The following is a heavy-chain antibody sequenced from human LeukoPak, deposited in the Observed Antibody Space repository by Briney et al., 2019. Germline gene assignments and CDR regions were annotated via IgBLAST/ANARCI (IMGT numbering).Heavy chain of an antibody. CDR1: GFTFNSYG. V-gene: IGHV3-30*02. Sequence: GGSLRLSCAASGFTFNSYGMHWVRQAPGKGLEWVAFIRFDGTNKYYADSGKGRFTISRDNSNNTLYLQMNSLRAEDTAVYYCAKGGRVGGGITMIRRVRNFYYYMDVWGKGTTVTISS. CDR2: IRFDGTNK. CDR3: AKGGRVGGGITMIRRVRNFYYYMDV. D-gene: IGHD3-10*01. J-gene: IGHJ6*03.